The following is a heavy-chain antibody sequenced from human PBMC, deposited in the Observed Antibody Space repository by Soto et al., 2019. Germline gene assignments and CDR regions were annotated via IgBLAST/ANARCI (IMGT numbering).Heavy chain of an antibody. V-gene: IGHV3-23*01. D-gene: IGHD1-26*01. J-gene: IGHJ4*02. CDR1: GFTFSSYA. CDR3: VRGASLNFDY. CDR2: ISGSGGST. Sequence: GGSLRLSCAASGFTFSSYAINWVRQAPGKGLEWVSVISGSGGSTYYADSVKGRFTISRDNAKNSLYLQMNSLRAEDTAFYYCVRGASLNFDYWGQGTLVTVSS.